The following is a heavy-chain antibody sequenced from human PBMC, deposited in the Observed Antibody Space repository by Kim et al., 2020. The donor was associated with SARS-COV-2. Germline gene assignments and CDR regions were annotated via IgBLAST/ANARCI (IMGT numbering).Heavy chain of an antibody. D-gene: IGHD2-2*01. CDR3: TKYCSTTSCFTDY. Sequence: YNPSLKMRLTISVATSKNQFSLKLSSVTAADTAVYYCTKYCSTTSCFTDYWGQGTLVTVSS. J-gene: IGHJ4*02. V-gene: IGHV4-39*01.